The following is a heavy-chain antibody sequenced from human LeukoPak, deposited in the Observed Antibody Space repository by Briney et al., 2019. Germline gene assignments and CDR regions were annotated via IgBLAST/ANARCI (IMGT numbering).Heavy chain of an antibody. J-gene: IGHJ4*02. CDR2: ISYDGSNK. D-gene: IGHD2-21*02. V-gene: IGHV3-30*18. CDR1: GFTFSSYG. Sequence: PGGSLRLSCAASGFTFSSYGMHWVRQAPGKGLEWVAVISYDGSNKYYADSVRGRFTISRDNSKNTLYLQMNSLRAEDTAVYYCAKDPATAAEFDYWGQGTLVTVSS. CDR3: AKDPATAAEFDY.